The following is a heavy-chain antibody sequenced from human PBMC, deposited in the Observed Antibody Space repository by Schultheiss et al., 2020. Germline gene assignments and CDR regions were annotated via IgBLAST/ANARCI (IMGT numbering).Heavy chain of an antibody. CDR2: IGTAGDT. D-gene: IGHD3-9*01. CDR3: ARATRTIPYAMDV. V-gene: IGHV3-13*04. Sequence: GGSLRLSCAASGFTFSSYDMHWVRQATGKGLEWVSAIGTAGDTYYPGSVKGRFTISRDNAKNSLYLQMNSLRDEDTAVYSCARATRTIPYAMDVWGQGTTVNVYS. J-gene: IGHJ6*02. CDR1: GFTFSSYD.